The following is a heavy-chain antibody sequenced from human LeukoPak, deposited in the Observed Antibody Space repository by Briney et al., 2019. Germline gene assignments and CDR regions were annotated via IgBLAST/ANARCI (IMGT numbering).Heavy chain of an antibody. J-gene: IGHJ4*02. CDR3: ARDGAAAGHPPSY. Sequence: SVKVSCKASGGTFSSYAISWVRQAPGQGLEWMGGIIPIFGTANYAQKFQGRVTITADKSTSTAYMELSSLRSEDTAVYYCARDGAAAGHPPSYWGQGTLVTVSS. V-gene: IGHV1-69*06. D-gene: IGHD6-13*01. CDR2: IIPIFGTA. CDR1: GGTFSSYA.